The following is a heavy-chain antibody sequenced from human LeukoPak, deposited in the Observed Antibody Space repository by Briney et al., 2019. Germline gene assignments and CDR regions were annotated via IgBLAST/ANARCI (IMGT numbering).Heavy chain of an antibody. J-gene: IGHJ4*02. CDR1: GGSISSYD. D-gene: IGHD5-18*01. Sequence: SETLSLTCTVSGGSISSYDWSWIRQPPGKGLEWIGYIYYSGSTNYNPSLKSRVTISIDTSKNQFSLKLSSVTAADTAVYYCARHGYSYGYVYDYWGQGTLVTVSS. CDR3: ARHGYSYGYVYDY. V-gene: IGHV4-59*08. CDR2: IYYSGST.